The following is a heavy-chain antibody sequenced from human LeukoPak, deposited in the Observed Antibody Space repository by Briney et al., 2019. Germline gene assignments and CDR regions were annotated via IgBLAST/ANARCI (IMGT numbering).Heavy chain of an antibody. D-gene: IGHD1-26*01. CDR3: ARLAGGTSYIDC. J-gene: IGHJ4*02. Sequence: SETLSLTCTVSGGSISSYYWSWIRQPPGKGLEWIGYIYYSGSTDYNPSLKSRVSMSVDTSKNQFSLKLSSVTAADTTVYYCARLAGGTSYIDCWGQGTLVTVSS. V-gene: IGHV4-59*08. CDR1: GGSISSYY. CDR2: IYYSGST.